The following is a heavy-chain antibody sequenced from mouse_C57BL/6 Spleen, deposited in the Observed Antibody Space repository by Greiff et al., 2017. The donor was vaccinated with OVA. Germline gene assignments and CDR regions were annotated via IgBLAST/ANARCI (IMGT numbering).Heavy chain of an antibody. CDR1: GYTFTDYY. CDR3: ARYPNWEDYAMDY. D-gene: IGHD4-1*01. V-gene: IGHV1-76*01. J-gene: IGHJ4*01. CDR2: IYPGSGNT. Sequence: QVQLKQSGAELVRPGASVKLSCKASGYTFTDYYINWVKQRPGQGLEWIARIYPGSGNTYYNEKFKGKATLTAEKSSSTAYMQLSSLTSEDSAVYFCARYPNWEDYAMDYWGQGTSVTVSS.